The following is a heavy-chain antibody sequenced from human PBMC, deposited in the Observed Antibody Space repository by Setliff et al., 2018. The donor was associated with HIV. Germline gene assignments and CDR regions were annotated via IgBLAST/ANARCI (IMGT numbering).Heavy chain of an antibody. CDR2: VHDSDST. J-gene: IGHJ5*02. CDR3: ARLREGGTSLIDL. D-gene: IGHD3-16*01. CDR1: GGSLSGQY. Sequence: PSETLSLTCSVSGGSLSGQYWSWIRQSPGTGLEWIGYVHDSDSTKYNSSLESRVTMSVDTSKNQFSLNLNSVTAADTAFYYCARLREGGTSLIDLWGQGTLVTVSS. V-gene: IGHV4-59*11.